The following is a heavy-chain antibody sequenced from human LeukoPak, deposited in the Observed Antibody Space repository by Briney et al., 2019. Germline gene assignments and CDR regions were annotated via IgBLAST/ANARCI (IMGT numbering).Heavy chain of an antibody. Sequence: KSSETLSLTCAVYGGSFSGYYWSWIRQPPGKGLEWIGEINHSGSTNYNPSLKSRVTISVDTSKNQFSLKLSSVTAADTAVYYCATLDDYGGAWGQGTLVTVSS. CDR3: ATLDDYGGA. J-gene: IGHJ4*02. CDR2: INHSGST. D-gene: IGHD4-23*01. V-gene: IGHV4-34*01. CDR1: GGSFSGYY.